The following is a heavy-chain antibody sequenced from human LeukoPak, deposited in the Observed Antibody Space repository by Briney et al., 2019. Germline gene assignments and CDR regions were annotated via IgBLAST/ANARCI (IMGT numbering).Heavy chain of an antibody. CDR1: GYTFTGYY. D-gene: IGHD2-2*01. J-gene: IGHJ4*02. Sequence: ASVKVSCKASGYTFTGYYMHWVRQAPGQGLEWMGWINPSSGGTNYAQKFQGRVTMTRDTSISTAYMELSRLRSDDTAVYYCAREEKYCSSTSCPFDYWGQGTLVTVSS. V-gene: IGHV1-2*02. CDR2: INPSSGGT. CDR3: AREEKYCSSTSCPFDY.